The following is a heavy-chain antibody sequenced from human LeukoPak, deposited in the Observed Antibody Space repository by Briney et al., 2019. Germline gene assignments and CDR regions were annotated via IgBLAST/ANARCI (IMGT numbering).Heavy chain of an antibody. CDR1: GFSLSNYA. J-gene: IGHJ5*02. Sequence: GGSLRLSCAASGFSLSNYAMSWVRQAPGKGLEWVSGVTSGGGHIYYADFVKGRFTISRDDSKNTLFLQMDSLRVEDTAVYYCVTGDPIWFDPWGQGTLVTVSS. CDR2: VTSGGGHI. CDR3: VTGDPIWFDP. D-gene: IGHD3-10*01. V-gene: IGHV3-23*01.